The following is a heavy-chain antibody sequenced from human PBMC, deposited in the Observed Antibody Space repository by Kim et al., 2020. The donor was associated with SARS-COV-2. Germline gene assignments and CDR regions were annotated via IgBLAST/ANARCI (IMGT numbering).Heavy chain of an antibody. D-gene: IGHD3-3*01. CDR1: GYTLTELS. CDR2: FVPEDGET. V-gene: IGHV1-24*01. Sequence: ASVKVSCKVSGYTLTELSMHWVRQAPGKGLEWMGGFVPEDGETIYAQKFQGRVTMTEDTSTDTAYMELSSLRSEDTAVYYCATSITIFGGFDPWGQGTLVTVSS. CDR3: ATSITIFGGFDP. J-gene: IGHJ5*02.